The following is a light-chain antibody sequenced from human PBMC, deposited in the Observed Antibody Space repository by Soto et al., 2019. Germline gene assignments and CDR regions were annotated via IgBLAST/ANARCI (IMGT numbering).Light chain of an antibody. Sequence: DIQLTQSPSFLSASVGDRVTITCRASQGISSYLAWYQQKPGKAPKLLIYASSTLQSGVPSRFSGSGSGTEFTLTISSLQTEDFATYFCQQLNSYPSITFGQGTRLEI. CDR3: QQLNSYPSIT. J-gene: IGKJ5*01. V-gene: IGKV1-9*01. CDR1: QGISSY. CDR2: ASS.